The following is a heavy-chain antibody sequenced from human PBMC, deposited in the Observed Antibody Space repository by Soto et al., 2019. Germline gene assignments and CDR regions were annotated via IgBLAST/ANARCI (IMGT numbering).Heavy chain of an antibody. CDR1: GGSISSSSYY. Sequence: SETLSLTCTVSGGSISSSSYYWGWIRQPPGKGLEWIGSIYYSGSTYYNPSLKSRVTISVDTSKNQFSLKLSSVTAADTAVYYCARQYYDFWSGYYHFDYWGQGTLVTVSS. D-gene: IGHD3-3*01. CDR3: ARQYYDFWSGYYHFDY. CDR2: IYYSGST. V-gene: IGHV4-39*01. J-gene: IGHJ4*02.